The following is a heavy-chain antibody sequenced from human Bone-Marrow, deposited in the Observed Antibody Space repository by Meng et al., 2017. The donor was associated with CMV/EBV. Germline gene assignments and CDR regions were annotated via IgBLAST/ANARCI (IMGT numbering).Heavy chain of an antibody. CDR3: ARDTAMVRSLDY. V-gene: IGHV3-11*01. CDR1: GFTFSDYY. D-gene: IGHD5-18*01. CDR2: ISSSGSTI. Sequence: GESLKISCAASGFTFSDYYMSWIRQAPGKGPEWVSYISSSGSTIYYADSVKGRFTISRDNAKNSLYLQMNSLRAEDTAVYYCARDTAMVRSLDYWGQGTLVTVSS. J-gene: IGHJ4*02.